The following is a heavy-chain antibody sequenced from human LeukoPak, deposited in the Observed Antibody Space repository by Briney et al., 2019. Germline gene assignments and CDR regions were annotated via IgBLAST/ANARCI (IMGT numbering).Heavy chain of an antibody. CDR3: ARKQDYGSGYYFDY. Sequence: PSETLSLTCTVSGGSISSYYWSWIRQPAGKGLEWIGRIYTSGSTNYNPSLKSRVTISVDTSKNQFSLKLSSVTAADTAVYYCARKQDYGSGYYFDYWGQGTLVTVSS. J-gene: IGHJ4*02. CDR2: IYTSGST. V-gene: IGHV4-4*07. D-gene: IGHD4-17*01. CDR1: GGSISSYY.